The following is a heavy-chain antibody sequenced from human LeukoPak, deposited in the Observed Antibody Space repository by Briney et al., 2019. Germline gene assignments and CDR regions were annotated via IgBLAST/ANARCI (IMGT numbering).Heavy chain of an antibody. J-gene: IGHJ3*02. Sequence: PEGSLRLSCTASGFTFSNYGIHWVRQAPGKGLEWVAVISYDGSKKYYADSVEGRFTISRDDSKNTLYLQMNNLRAEDTAVYYCAKRGGTVTASRRAFDIWGQGTMVTVSS. V-gene: IGHV3-30*18. CDR3: AKRGGTVTASRRAFDI. CDR1: GFTFSNYG. CDR2: ISYDGSKK. D-gene: IGHD4-17*01.